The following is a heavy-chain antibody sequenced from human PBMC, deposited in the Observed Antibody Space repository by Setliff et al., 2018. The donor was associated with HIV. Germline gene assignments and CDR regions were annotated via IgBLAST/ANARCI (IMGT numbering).Heavy chain of an antibody. CDR1: GGSISSSSYY. J-gene: IGHJ1*01. CDR3: ARDSNAPYFQH. V-gene: IGHV4-31*02. D-gene: IGHD1-1*01. CDR2: IYCSGIT. Sequence: SETLSLTCTVSGGSISSSSYYWSWIRQLPGKGLEWIGYIYCSGITYYNPSLKSRATMSLDTSKNQFSLKLNAVTAADTAVYYCARDSNAPYFQHWGQGTLVTVSS.